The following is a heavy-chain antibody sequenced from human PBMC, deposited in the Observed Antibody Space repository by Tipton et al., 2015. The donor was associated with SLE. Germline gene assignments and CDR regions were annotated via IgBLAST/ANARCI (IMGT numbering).Heavy chain of an antibody. CDR1: GFTFSTSW. J-gene: IGHJ5*02. CDR2: TKPDEGEK. V-gene: IGHV3-7*01. D-gene: IGHD6-19*01. Sequence: SLRLSCAASGFTFSTSWISWLRQAPGKGLEWVANTKPDEGEKYYVDSVRGRFTISRDNAKNLLYLQMNSLRVEDTAVYYCARDGSGWSITWGQGTLVTVSS. CDR3: ARDGSGWSIT.